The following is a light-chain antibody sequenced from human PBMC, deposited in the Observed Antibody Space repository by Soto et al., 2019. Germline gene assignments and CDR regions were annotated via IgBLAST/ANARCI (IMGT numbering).Light chain of an antibody. J-gene: IGKJ1*01. CDR2: KTS. CDR1: QSISTS. Sequence: DTQMTQSPSTLSASVGDRVTITCRASQSISTSMAWYQQRPGTAPKLLIYKTSTLESGVPSRFSGSGSGTEFTLTITRLQPDDFATYYCQQYNTYSPTFGQGTKVEVK. V-gene: IGKV1-5*03. CDR3: QQYNTYSPT.